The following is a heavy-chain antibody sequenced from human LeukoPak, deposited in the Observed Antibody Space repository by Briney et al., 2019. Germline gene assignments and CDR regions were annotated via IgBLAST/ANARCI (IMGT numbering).Heavy chain of an antibody. CDR3: AKIREYYYDSSGYYYDY. D-gene: IGHD3-22*01. V-gene: IGHV3-30*02. CDR1: GFTLSSYG. CDR2: IRYDGSNK. Sequence: GGSLRLSCAASGFTLSSYGMHWVRQAPGKGLEWVAFIRYDGSNKYYADSVKGGFTISRDNSKNTLYLQMNSLRAEDTAVYYCAKIREYYYDSSGYYYDYWGQGTLVTVSS. J-gene: IGHJ4*02.